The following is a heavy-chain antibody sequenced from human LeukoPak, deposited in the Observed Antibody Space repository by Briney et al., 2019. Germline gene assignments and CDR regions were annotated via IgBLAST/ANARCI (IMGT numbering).Heavy chain of an antibody. V-gene: IGHV3-30-3*01. D-gene: IGHD6-6*01. CDR2: ISYDGSNK. J-gene: IGHJ4*02. CDR1: GFTFSSYA. Sequence: GGSLRLSCAASGFTFSSYAMHWVRQAPGKGLEWVAVISYDGSNKYYADSVKGRFTISRDNSKNTLYLQMNSLRAEDTAVYYCAREQLVAGAHDYWGQGTLVTVSS. CDR3: AREQLVAGAHDY.